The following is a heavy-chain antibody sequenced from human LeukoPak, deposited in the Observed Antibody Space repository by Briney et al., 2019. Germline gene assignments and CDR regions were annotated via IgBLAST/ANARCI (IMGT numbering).Heavy chain of an antibody. Sequence: ASVKVSCKASGYTFTSYGISWVRQAPGQGLEWMGWISAYNGNTNYAQKLQGRVTMTTDTSTGTAYMELRSLRSDDTAVYYCASGGYSSGWDPHYFDYWGQGTLVTVSS. J-gene: IGHJ4*02. CDR2: ISAYNGNT. CDR1: GYTFTSYG. CDR3: ASGGYSSGWDPHYFDY. D-gene: IGHD6-19*01. V-gene: IGHV1-18*01.